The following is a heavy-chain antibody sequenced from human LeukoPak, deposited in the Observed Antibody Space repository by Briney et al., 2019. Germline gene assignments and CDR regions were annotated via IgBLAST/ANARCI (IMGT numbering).Heavy chain of an antibody. CDR3: ARDVDYYDSSGWNAFDI. V-gene: IGHV3-66*01. J-gene: IGHJ3*02. CDR1: GFTVSSNY. Sequence: PGGSLRLSCAASGFTVSSNYMSWVRQAPGKGLGWVSVIYSGGSTYYADTVKGRFTISRDNSKNTLYLQTNSLRAEDTAVYYCARDVDYYDSSGWNAFDIWGQGTMVTVSS. CDR2: IYSGGST. D-gene: IGHD3-22*01.